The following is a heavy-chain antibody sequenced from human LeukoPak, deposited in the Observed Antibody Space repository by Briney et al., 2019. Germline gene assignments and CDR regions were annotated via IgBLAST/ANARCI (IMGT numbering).Heavy chain of an antibody. CDR2: ISSSSSYI. CDR1: GFTFSSYS. Sequence: GGSLRLSCAASGFTFSSYSMNWVRQAPGKGLEWVSSISSSSSYIHYADSVKGRFIISRDNAKNSLYLQMNSLRAEDTAVYYCARDLQFLDYWGQGTLVTVSS. V-gene: IGHV3-21*01. J-gene: IGHJ4*02. D-gene: IGHD4-11*01. CDR3: ARDLQFLDY.